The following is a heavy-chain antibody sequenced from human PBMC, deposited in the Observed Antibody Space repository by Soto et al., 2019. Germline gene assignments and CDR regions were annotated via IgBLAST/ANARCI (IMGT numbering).Heavy chain of an antibody. CDR1: GFTFSSYG. D-gene: IGHD3-16*02. Sequence: QVQLVESGGGVVQPGRSLRLSCAASGFTFSSYGMHWVRQATGKGLEWVAIVSYDGSNNYYTDSVKGRFTISRDNSRNTRYLQMNSLRADDTAVYYCAKALGELSPESYDYWGQGTLVTVSS. CDR3: AKALGELSPESYDY. V-gene: IGHV3-30*18. CDR2: VSYDGSNN. J-gene: IGHJ4*02.